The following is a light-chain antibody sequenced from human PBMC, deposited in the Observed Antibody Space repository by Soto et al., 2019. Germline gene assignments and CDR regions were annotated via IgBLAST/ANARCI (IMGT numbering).Light chain of an antibody. CDR1: QSVSSRS. Sequence: SQSPVTLSVSPGERVTLSCRASQSVSSRSLAWYQQKPGLAPRLLISGTSNRAAGIPDRFSGSGSGTDFTLTISRLEPEDFAVYYCQQYDSSPRTFGQGTKV. J-gene: IGKJ1*01. CDR2: GTS. V-gene: IGKV3-20*01. CDR3: QQYDSSPRT.